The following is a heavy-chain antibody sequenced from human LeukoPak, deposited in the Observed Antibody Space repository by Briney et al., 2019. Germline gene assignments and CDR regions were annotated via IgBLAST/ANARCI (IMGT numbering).Heavy chain of an antibody. CDR3: ARGEGFYFASGSPWPSYYYMDV. Sequence: PSETLSLTCTVSGGSISSYYWSWIRQPPGKGLEWIGYIYYSGSTNYNPSLKSRVTISVDTSKNQFSLKLNSVTAADTAVYYCARGEGFYFASGSPWPSYYYMDVWGKGTTVTVSS. J-gene: IGHJ6*03. D-gene: IGHD3-10*01. CDR1: GGSISSYY. CDR2: IYYSGST. V-gene: IGHV4-59*01.